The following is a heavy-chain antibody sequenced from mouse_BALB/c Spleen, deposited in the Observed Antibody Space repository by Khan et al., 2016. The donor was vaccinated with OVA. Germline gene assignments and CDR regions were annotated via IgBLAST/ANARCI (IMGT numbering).Heavy chain of an antibody. Sequence: EVQLQESGPGLVKPSQSLSLTCTVTGYSITSGYGWNWIRQFPGNQLEWMGYIRYSGSTNYHPSLKSRISITRDTSKNQFFLQLNSVTTEDTATYYCARTARIKYWGQGTTLTVSS. CDR1: GYSITSGYG. CDR3: ARTARIKY. V-gene: IGHV3-1*02. J-gene: IGHJ2*01. CDR2: IRYSGST. D-gene: IGHD1-2*01.